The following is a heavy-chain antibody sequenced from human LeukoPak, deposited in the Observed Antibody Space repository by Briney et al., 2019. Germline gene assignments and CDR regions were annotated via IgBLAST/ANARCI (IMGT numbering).Heavy chain of an antibody. D-gene: IGHD3-10*01. CDR2: MNPNSGNT. CDR1: GYTFTSYD. Sequence: GASVKVSCKASGYTFTSYDINWVRQATGQGLEWMGWMNPNSGNTGYAQKFQGRVTMTRNTSISTAYMELSSLRSEDTAVYYCARSVRFLVVRGVIVYYFDYWGQGTLVTVSS. J-gene: IGHJ4*02. CDR3: ARSVRFLVVRGVIVYYFDY. V-gene: IGHV1-8*01.